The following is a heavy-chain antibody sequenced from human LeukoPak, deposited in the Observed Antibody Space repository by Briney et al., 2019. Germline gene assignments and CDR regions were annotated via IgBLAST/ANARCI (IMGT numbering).Heavy chain of an antibody. CDR1: GFTFSSYG. J-gene: IGHJ4*02. CDR3: AKRLSRGILIDY. V-gene: IGHV3-30*18. CDR2: ISYDGTNK. D-gene: IGHD3-10*01. Sequence: PGRSLRLSCAASGFTFSSYGMPWVRQAPGKGLEWVAVISYDGTNKYYADSVKGRFTISRDNSKNTLYLQMNSLRAEDTAVYYCAKRLSRGILIDYWGQGTLVTVSS.